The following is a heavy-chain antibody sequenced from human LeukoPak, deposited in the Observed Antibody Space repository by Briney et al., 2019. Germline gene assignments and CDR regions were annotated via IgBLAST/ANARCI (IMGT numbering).Heavy chain of an antibody. Sequence: GGSLRLSCAASGFTFSSYSMNWVRQAPGKGLEWVAVIWYDGSNKYYADSVKGRFTISRDNSKNTLYLQMNSLRAEDTAVYYCARDVPVQLWSHGHFDYWGQGTLVTVSS. CDR1: GFTFSSYS. J-gene: IGHJ4*02. CDR3: ARDVPVQLWSHGHFDY. V-gene: IGHV3-33*08. D-gene: IGHD5-18*01. CDR2: IWYDGSNK.